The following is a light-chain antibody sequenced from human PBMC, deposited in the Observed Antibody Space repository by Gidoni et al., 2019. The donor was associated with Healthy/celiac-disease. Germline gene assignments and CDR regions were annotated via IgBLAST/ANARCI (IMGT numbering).Light chain of an antibody. CDR3: QQSYSTWT. CDR2: AAS. J-gene: IGKJ1*01. CDR1: QSISSY. Sequence: DIQMTQSPSSLSASVGDRVTITCRASQSISSYLNWYQQKPGKAPKLLIYAASSLQSGVPSRFSGSGSGTDFTLTISSLQPEYFASYYCQQSYSTWTFGQXTKVEIK. V-gene: IGKV1-39*01.